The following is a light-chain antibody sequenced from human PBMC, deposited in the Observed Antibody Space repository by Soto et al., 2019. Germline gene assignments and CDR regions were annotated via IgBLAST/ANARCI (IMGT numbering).Light chain of an antibody. Sequence: EIVMTQSPATLSVSAGERATLSCRASQSVRTKLACDQQKPGQAPRLLIYGASNRATGIPDRFSGSGSGTDFTLTISRLEPEDFAVYYCQQYGSSPLTFGGGTKVDIK. V-gene: IGKV3-20*01. CDR2: GAS. J-gene: IGKJ4*01. CDR3: QQYGSSPLT. CDR1: QSVRTK.